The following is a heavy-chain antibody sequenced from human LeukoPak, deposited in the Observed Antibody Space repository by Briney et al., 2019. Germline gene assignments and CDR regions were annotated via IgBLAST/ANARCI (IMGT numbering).Heavy chain of an antibody. Sequence: PGGSLRLPCIASGFTFSTSWLTWVRQAPGKGLEWVANIKQDGTETHYVDSVKGRFTISRDNAANSLYLQLNSLRAEDTAVYFCARDPYKHNDYGNYGAFDIWGQGTMVTVSS. V-gene: IGHV3-7*01. CDR3: ARDPYKHNDYGNYGAFDI. D-gene: IGHD4-11*01. J-gene: IGHJ3*02. CDR2: IKQDGTET. CDR1: GFTFSTSW.